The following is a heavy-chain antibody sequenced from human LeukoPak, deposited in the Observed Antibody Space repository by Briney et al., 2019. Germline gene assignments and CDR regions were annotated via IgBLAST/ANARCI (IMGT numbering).Heavy chain of an antibody. CDR1: GGSISSSSYY. CDR2: IYYSGST. Sequence: SETLSLTCTVPGGSISSSSYYWGWIRQPLGKGLEWIGSIYYSGSTYYNPSLKSRVTISVDTSKNQFSLKLSSVTAADTAVYYCARITMVRGVASNWFDPWGQGTLVTVSS. J-gene: IGHJ5*02. V-gene: IGHV4-39*01. D-gene: IGHD3-10*01. CDR3: ARITMVRGVASNWFDP.